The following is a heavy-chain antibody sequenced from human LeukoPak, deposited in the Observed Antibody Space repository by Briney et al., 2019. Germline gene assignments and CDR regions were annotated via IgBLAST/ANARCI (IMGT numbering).Heavy chain of an antibody. V-gene: IGHV1-18*01. D-gene: IGHD3-3*01. CDR2: ISGYNGNT. CDR1: GYTFTSYG. J-gene: IGHJ4*02. Sequence: ASVKVSCKASGYTFTSYGISWLRQAPGQGLEWLGWISGYNGNTNYAQKFQGRVTMTTGTPTSTAYMDLRSLKSDDTAVYYCAVHDFYSGGYHFDYWGQGTLVTVSS. CDR3: AVHDFYSGGYHFDY.